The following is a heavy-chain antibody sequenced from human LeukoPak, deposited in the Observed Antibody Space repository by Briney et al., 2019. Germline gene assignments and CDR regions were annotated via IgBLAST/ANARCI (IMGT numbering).Heavy chain of an antibody. CDR3: AKVNRGGYDSFDH. CDR2: ITYDGSNK. Sequence: GGSLTLSCAASGFTFRSSGMHWVRQAPGKGLEWVAFITYDGSNKFHGDSVKGRFTISRDNSKNTLYLQMNSLRADDTAVYYCAKVNRGGYDSFDHWGQGTLVTVSS. D-gene: IGHD5-12*01. J-gene: IGHJ4*02. V-gene: IGHV3-30*02. CDR1: GFTFRSSG.